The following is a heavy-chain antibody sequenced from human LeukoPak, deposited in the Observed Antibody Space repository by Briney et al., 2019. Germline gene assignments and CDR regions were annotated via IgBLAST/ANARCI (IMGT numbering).Heavy chain of an antibody. CDR2: ISSSSSYI. CDR1: GFTFSSYS. CDR3: ARDRYPTIFGVVDAAAFDP. Sequence: GGSLRLSCAASGFTFSSYSMNWVRQAPGKGLEWVSSISSSSSYIYYADSVKGRFTISRDNAKNSLYLQMNSLRAEDTAVYHCARDRYPTIFGVVDAAAFDPWGQGTLVTVSS. D-gene: IGHD3-3*01. V-gene: IGHV3-21*01. J-gene: IGHJ5*02.